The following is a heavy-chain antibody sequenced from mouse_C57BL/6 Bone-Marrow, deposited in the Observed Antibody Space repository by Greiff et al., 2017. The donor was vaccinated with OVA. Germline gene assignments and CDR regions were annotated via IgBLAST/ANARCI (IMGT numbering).Heavy chain of an antibody. CDR3: SEDSAVYYCALTTVPYYFDY. V-gene: IGHV1-87*01. CDR1: YSFSRRVH. CDR2: VQGLDWIG. Sequence: VQLQQSGPELARPWASVKISCQAFYSFSRRVHFAFRDPNYWLQWVKQRPVQGLDWIGAIYPGNGDTSTNQKYKGKATLTADKSASTAYMQLSSLTSEDSAVYYCALTTVPYYFDYWGQGTTLTVSS. J-gene: IGHJ2*01. D-gene: IGHD1-1*01.